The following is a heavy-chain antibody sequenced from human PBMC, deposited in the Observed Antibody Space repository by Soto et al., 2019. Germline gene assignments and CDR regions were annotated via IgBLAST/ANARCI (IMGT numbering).Heavy chain of an antibody. V-gene: IGHV3-30-3*01. Sequence: QVQLVESGGGVVQPGRSLRLSCAASGFTFSSYAMHWVRQAPGKGLEWVAVISYDGGNKYYADSVKGRFTISRDNSKNTLYLQMNSLRAEDTAVYYCARDLDYGGNSYYFDYWGQGTLVTVSS. CDR2: ISYDGGNK. CDR1: GFTFSSYA. CDR3: ARDLDYGGNSYYFDY. J-gene: IGHJ4*02. D-gene: IGHD4-17*01.